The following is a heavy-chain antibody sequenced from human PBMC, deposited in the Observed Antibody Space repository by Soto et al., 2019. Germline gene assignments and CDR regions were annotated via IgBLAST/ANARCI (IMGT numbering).Heavy chain of an antibody. Sequence: QVQLVESGGGVVQPGRSLRLSCAASGFTFSSYGMHWVRQAPGKGLEWVAVIWYDGSNKYYADSVKGRFTISRDNSKNTLYLQMNSLRAEDTAVYYCARDRGLWFGELFGCYFVYWGQGTLVTVSS. CDR1: GFTFSSYG. J-gene: IGHJ4*02. D-gene: IGHD3-10*01. V-gene: IGHV3-33*01. CDR2: IWYDGSNK. CDR3: ARDRGLWFGELFGCYFVY.